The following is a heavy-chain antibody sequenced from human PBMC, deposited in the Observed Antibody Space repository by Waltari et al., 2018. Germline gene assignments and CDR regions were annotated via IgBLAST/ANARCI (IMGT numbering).Heavy chain of an antibody. CDR3: ARQRTHTGFYGKLPVSYFDV. CDR2: ISYHGAT. V-gene: IGHV4-39*01. CDR1: RSIWSPTFY. J-gene: IGHJ4*02. Sequence: QLQLEESGPGLVKPAETLSLTCTVSRSIWSPTFYWAWFRQSPGKGLEGITCISYHGATYHNPSLESRVTVSADSSEDQLFLKLSSVTPTDTAVYFCARQRTHTGFYGKLPVSYFDVWGRGTLVAVSS. D-gene: IGHD1-1*01.